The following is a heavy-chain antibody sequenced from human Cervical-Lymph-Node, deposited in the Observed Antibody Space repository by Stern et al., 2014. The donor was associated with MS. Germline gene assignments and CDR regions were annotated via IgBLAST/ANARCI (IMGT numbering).Heavy chain of an antibody. D-gene: IGHD4-11*01. CDR3: VKEHGHLQTLES. V-gene: IGHV3-43*01. J-gene: IGHJ5*02. CDR2: ISWDGDIT. Sequence: EVQLVESGGGVARPGGSLTLSCAASGFTFDDFSMHWVRQAPGKGLEWISLISWDGDITYYADSVKGRFTISRDNSKNLLVLEMRSLRAEDTALYHCVKEHGHLQTLESSGQGTQVSVSS. CDR1: GFTFDDFS.